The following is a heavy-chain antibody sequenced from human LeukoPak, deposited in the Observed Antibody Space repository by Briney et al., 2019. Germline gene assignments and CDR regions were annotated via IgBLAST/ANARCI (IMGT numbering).Heavy chain of an antibody. V-gene: IGHV3-73*01. Sequence: GGSLGLSCAASGFTFSGSTMHWVRQASGKGLEWVGRIRSKANNYATAYATSVKGRFTLSRDDSKNTAYLQMNSLKTEDTAVYYCIRGAASGSYYGFDVWGQGATVTVSS. J-gene: IGHJ6*02. CDR2: IRSKANNYAT. D-gene: IGHD1-26*01. CDR1: GFTFSGST. CDR3: IRGAASGSYYGFDV.